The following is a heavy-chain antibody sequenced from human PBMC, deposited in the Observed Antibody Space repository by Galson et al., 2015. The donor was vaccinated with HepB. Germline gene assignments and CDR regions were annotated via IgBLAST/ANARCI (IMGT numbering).Heavy chain of an antibody. V-gene: IGHV3-13*04. Sequence: SLRLSCAASGFTFSSYDMHWVRQATGKGLEWVSAIGTAGDTYYPGSVKGRFTISRENAKNSLYLQMNSLRAEDTAVYYCARGGGRGYSSGWSGDAFDIWGQGTMVTVSS. CDR3: ARGGGRGYSSGWSGDAFDI. J-gene: IGHJ3*02. CDR1: GFTFSSYD. D-gene: IGHD6-19*01. CDR2: IGTAGDT.